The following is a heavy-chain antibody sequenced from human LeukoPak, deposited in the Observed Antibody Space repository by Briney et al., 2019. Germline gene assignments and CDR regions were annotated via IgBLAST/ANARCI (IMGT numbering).Heavy chain of an antibody. CDR1: GFSVSRNY. CDR2: IYSGGST. CDR3: ARRSHFDY. V-gene: IGHV3-66*01. Sequence: PGGSLRLSCAASGFSVSRNYMSWVRQVPGKGLEWVSIIYSGGSTYYADSVKARFTISRDNTKNTLYLQMNSLRAGDTAVYYCARRSHFDYWGQGTLVTVSS. J-gene: IGHJ4*02.